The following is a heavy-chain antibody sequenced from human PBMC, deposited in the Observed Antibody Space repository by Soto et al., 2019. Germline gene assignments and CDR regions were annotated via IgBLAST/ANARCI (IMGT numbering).Heavy chain of an antibody. J-gene: IGHJ4*02. CDR2: IDPSASYT. CDR1: GYSFSSYW. CDR3: ERTPFGVAVDY. Sequence: GESLKISCRGSGYSFSSYWISWVRQMPGKGLEWMGRIDPSASYTNYSPSFQGHVTFSVDKSITTAYLLWSSLKASDSAMYYCERTPFGVAVDYWGQGSLVTVYS. V-gene: IGHV5-10-1*01. D-gene: IGHD3-3*01.